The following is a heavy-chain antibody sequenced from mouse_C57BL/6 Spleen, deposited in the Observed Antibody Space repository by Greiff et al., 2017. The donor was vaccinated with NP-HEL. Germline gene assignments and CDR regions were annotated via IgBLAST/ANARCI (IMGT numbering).Heavy chain of an antibody. CDR1: GFTFSSYA. V-gene: IGHV5S21*01. D-gene: IGHD2-2*01. J-gene: IGHJ3*01. CDR3: TRRDYGYDAAY. Sequence: EVMLVESGEGLVKPGGSLKLSCAASGFTFSSYAMSWVRQTPEKRLEWVAYISSGGDYIYYADTVKGRFTISRDNARNTLYLQMSSLKSEDTAMYYCTRRDYGYDAAYWGQGTLVTVSA. CDR2: ISSGGDYI.